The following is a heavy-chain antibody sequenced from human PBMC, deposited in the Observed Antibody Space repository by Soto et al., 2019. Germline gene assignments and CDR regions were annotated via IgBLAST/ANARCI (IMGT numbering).Heavy chain of an antibody. CDR3: ANNMYYYDSSGYRDAFDI. CDR2: IYYSGST. D-gene: IGHD3-22*01. Sequence: SETLSLTCTVSGGSISSWYWSWIRQPPGKGLEWIGYIYYSGSTNYNPSLKSRVTISVDTSKNQFSLKLSSVTAADTAVYYCANNMYYYDSSGYRDAFDIWGQGTMVT. J-gene: IGHJ3*02. CDR1: GGSISSWY. V-gene: IGHV4-59*08.